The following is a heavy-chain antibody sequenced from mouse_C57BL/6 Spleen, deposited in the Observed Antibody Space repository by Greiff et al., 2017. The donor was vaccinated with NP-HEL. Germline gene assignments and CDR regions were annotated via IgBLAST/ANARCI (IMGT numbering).Heavy chain of an antibody. V-gene: IGHV1-53*01. CDR2: INPSNGGT. J-gene: IGHJ2*01. CDR1: GYTFTSYW. CDR3: ARSGIYYGNYPYYFDY. Sequence: VQLQQPGTELVKPGASVKLSCKASGYTFTSYWMHWVKQRPGQGLEWIGNINPSNGGTNYNEKFKSKATLTVDKSSSTAYMQLSSLTSEDSAVYYCARSGIYYGNYPYYFDYWGQGTTLTVSS. D-gene: IGHD2-1*01.